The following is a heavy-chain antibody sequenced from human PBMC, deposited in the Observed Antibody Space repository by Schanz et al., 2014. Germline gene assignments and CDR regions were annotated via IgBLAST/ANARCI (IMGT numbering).Heavy chain of an antibody. CDR1: GFTFSSFG. D-gene: IGHD1-26*01. J-gene: IGHJ4*02. CDR3: PNGLGARSNNFDY. V-gene: IGHV3-30*02. CDR2: IQNDESNY. Sequence: QVQLVESGGGVVQPGGSLRLSCAASGFTFSSFGMHWVRQAPGKGLEWVAIIQNDESNYYHAESVKGRFTISRDNSQNTIYVQLNRLRTQDTGVIYCPNGLGARSNNFDYWGEGTLVTVSS.